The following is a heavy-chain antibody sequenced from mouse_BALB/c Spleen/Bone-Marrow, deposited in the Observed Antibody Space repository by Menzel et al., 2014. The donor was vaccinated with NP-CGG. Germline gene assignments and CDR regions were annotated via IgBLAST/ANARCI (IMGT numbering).Heavy chain of an antibody. CDR1: GYSITSSYY. J-gene: IGHJ4*01. D-gene: IGHD2-1*01. V-gene: IGHV3-6*02. Sequence: EVKLLESGPGLVKPSQSLSLTCSVTGYSITSSYYWNWIRQFPGNKLEWMGYISYDGRNNYSPSLKNRISITRDTSKNQFFLKLNSVTTEDTATYYCAIYYDSAVDYWGQGTSITVAS. CDR3: AIYYDSAVDY. CDR2: ISYDGRN.